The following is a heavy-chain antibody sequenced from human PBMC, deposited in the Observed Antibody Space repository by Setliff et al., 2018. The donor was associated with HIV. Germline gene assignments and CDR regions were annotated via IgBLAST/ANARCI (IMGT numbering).Heavy chain of an antibody. CDR1: GGTFSSYA. CDR2: IIPILGIA. Sequence: SVKVSCKASGGTFSSYAISWVRQAPGQGLEWMGGIIPILGIANYAQKFQGRVTITADESTSTAYMELSSLRSDDTAVYYCARGDTIFGVVILVEYGMDVWGQGTTVTVSS. V-gene: IGHV1-69*10. J-gene: IGHJ6*02. D-gene: IGHD3-3*01. CDR3: ARGDTIFGVVILVEYGMDV.